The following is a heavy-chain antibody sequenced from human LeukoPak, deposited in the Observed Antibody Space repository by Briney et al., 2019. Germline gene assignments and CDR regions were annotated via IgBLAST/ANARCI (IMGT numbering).Heavy chain of an antibody. V-gene: IGHV4-30-2*01. CDR3: ARDRRRYCSSTSCYQGGFDY. Sequence: SETLSLTCTVSGGSISSGGYYWSWIRQPPGKGLEWIGYIYHSGSTYYNPSLKSRVTISVDRSKNQFSLKLSSVTAADTAVYYCARDRRRYCSSTSCYQGGFDYWGQGTLVTVSS. CDR1: GGSISSGGYY. D-gene: IGHD2-2*01. J-gene: IGHJ4*02. CDR2: IYHSGST.